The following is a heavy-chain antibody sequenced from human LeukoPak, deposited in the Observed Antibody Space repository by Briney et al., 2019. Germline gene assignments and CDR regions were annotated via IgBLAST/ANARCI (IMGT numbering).Heavy chain of an antibody. J-gene: IGHJ4*02. CDR3: AKGRWLQPFDY. CDR2: MDPNSGNT. V-gene: IGHV1-8*02. CDR1: GYTFSTFG. Sequence: ASVKVSCKASGYTFSTFGISWVRQAPGQGLEWMGWMDPNSGNTGYAQKFQGRVTMTRNTSISTAYMELSSLRSEDTAVYSCAKGRWLQPFDYWGQGTLVTVSS. D-gene: IGHD5-24*01.